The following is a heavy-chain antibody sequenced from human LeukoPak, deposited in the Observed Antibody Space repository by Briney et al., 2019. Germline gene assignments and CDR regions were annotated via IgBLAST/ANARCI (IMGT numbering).Heavy chain of an antibody. CDR2: IYSGGST. D-gene: IGHD2-2*01. CDR1: GFTVSSNY. V-gene: IGHV3-66*01. CDR3: ARTAYCSSTSCYQGAFDY. Sequence: GSLRLSCAASGFTVSSNYMSWVRQAPGKGLEWVSVIYSGGSTYYADSVKGRFTISRDNSKNTLYLQMNSLRAEDTAVYYCARTAYCSSTSCYQGAFDYWGQGTLVTVSS. J-gene: IGHJ4*02.